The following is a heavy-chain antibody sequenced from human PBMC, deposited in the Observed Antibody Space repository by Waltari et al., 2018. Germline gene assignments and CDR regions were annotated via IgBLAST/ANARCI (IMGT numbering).Heavy chain of an antibody. V-gene: IGHV3-7*01. CDR2: IKQDGREK. Sequence: EVQLVESGGGLVQPGGSLRLSCAASGFTFSSYWMSWVRQVPGKGLEWGANIKQDGREKYYVDSVKGRFTISRDNAKNSLYLQMNSLRAEDTAVYYCARDGIAVAGPFDYWGQGTLVTVSS. D-gene: IGHD6-19*01. CDR1: GFTFSSYW. J-gene: IGHJ4*02. CDR3: ARDGIAVAGPFDY.